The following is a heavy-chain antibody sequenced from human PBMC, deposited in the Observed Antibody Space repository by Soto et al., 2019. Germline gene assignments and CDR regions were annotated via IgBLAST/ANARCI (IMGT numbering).Heavy chain of an antibody. CDR3: ARGRAAVFWSGRRDNWFDP. Sequence: QVQLQESGPGLVKPSQTLSLTCTVSGGSITSGGYYWGWIRLHPGRGLEWIGYIYNTGSTNYNPSLTSRVTISLDTSKNQFSLKLSSVTAADTAVYYCARGRAAVFWSGRRDNWFDPWGQGTLVTVSS. J-gene: IGHJ5*02. V-gene: IGHV4-31*03. D-gene: IGHD3-3*01. CDR2: IYNTGST. CDR1: GGSITSGGYY.